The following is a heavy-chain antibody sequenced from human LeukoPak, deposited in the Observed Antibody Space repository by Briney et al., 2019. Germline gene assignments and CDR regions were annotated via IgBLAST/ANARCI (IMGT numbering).Heavy chain of an antibody. CDR2: ISYDGSNK. CDR1: GFTFSSYG. D-gene: IGHD3-10*01. J-gene: IGHJ5*02. Sequence: GGSLRLSCAASGFTFSSYGMHWVRQAPGKGLEWVAVISYDGSNKYYADSVKGRFTISRDNSKNTLYLQMNSLRAEDTAVYYCASFEFGELNPWGQGTLVTVSS. CDR3: ASFEFGELNP. V-gene: IGHV3-30*03.